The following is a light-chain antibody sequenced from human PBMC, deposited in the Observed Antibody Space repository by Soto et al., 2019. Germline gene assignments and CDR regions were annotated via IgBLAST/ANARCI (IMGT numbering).Light chain of an antibody. CDR3: QQYGSSSFT. CDR1: QRVSSSY. V-gene: IGKV3-20*01. Sequence: EIMLTQSPGTLSLSPGERATLSCRASQRVSSSYLAWYQQKPGQAPRLLIDGASSRATGIPDRFSGSGSGTDVTVTISRLEPEDLAVYYCQQYGSSSFTFGPGTKVDI. CDR2: GAS. J-gene: IGKJ3*01.